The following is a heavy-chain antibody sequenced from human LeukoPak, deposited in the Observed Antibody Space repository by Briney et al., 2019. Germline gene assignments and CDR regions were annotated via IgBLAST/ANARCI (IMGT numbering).Heavy chain of an antibody. CDR2: INPNTGDT. CDR1: AYTFTGYN. D-gene: IGHD3-3*01. CDR3: ARRYDFWSGSAVDY. J-gene: IGHJ4*02. V-gene: IGHV1-2*02. Sequence: ASVKVSCKASAYTFTGYNIHWVRQAPGQGLEWMGWINPNTGDTNYAQNFQGRVTMTRDTSISTAYMELSRLRSDDTAVYYCARRYDFWSGSAVDYWGQGTLVTVSS.